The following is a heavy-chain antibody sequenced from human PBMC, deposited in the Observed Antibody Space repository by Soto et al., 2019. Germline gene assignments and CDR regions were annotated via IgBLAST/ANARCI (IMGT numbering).Heavy chain of an antibody. V-gene: IGHV4-39*01. Sequence: QLQLRESGPGLMKPSETLSLTCRVSGDSISGTIYYWGWVRQAPGEGLQWIGSIHYSGSTQFHPSLKTRVNMSVNTSKNEFSLRLRAVTAADTAVYYCARHWKAVAAAMAYWGQGIPVTVSS. CDR2: IHYSGST. CDR3: ARHWKAVAAAMAY. CDR1: GDSISGTIYY. J-gene: IGHJ4*02. D-gene: IGHD6-19*01.